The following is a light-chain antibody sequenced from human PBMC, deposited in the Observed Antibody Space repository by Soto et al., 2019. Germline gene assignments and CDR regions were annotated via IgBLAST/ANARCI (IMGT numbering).Light chain of an antibody. CDR3: QHYDTYHLT. Sequence: DIQMTQSPSSLSASVGDRVTITCRASQGISNNLIWFQQKPGKAPKSLIYAASSLHSGVPSRFSGSGSGTDFTLTISSLQPEDFATYYCQHYDTYHLTFGGGTKVEIK. CDR1: QGISNN. CDR2: AAS. V-gene: IGKV1-16*01. J-gene: IGKJ4*01.